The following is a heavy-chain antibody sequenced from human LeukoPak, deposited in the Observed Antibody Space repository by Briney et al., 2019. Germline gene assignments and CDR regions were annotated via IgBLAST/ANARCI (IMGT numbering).Heavy chain of an antibody. CDR3: ARRRYSNYIDY. D-gene: IGHD6-13*01. CDR1: GGSISSGSYY. CDR2: IYYSGST. J-gene: IGHJ4*02. Sequence: SETLSLTCTVSGGSISSGSYYWGWIRQPPGKGLEWIGSIYYSGSTYYNPSLKSRVTISVDTSKNQFSLKLSSVTAADTAVYYCARRRYSNYIDYWGQGTLVTVSS. V-gene: IGHV4-39*01.